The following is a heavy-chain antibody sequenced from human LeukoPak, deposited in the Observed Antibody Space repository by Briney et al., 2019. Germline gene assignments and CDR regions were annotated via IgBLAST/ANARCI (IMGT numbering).Heavy chain of an antibody. Sequence: GGSLRLSCAASGFTFSSYGMSWVRQAPRKGLEWVSAISGGGDITYYADSVKGRFTISKDNSKNTLYLQMNSLRAEDTAVYYCARPCLPARFDAFDIWGQGTMVTVSS. CDR2: ISGGGDIT. CDR3: ARPCLPARFDAFDI. V-gene: IGHV3-23*01. CDR1: GFTFSSYG. J-gene: IGHJ3*02.